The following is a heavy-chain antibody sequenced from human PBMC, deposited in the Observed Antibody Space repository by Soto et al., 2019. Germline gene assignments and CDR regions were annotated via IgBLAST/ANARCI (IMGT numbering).Heavy chain of an antibody. D-gene: IGHD2-8*01. J-gene: IGHJ4*02. Sequence: QVHLVASGGGVVQPGTSLRLSCAASGFSFSIFGMHWVRQAPGRGLEWVAGIWYDGSNKYYADSVKSRSSISRDNSKNTLYLQMNSLRAEDTAVYYFARDDKDEYGADRGGFGCWCQGTLVTVSS. CDR3: ARDDKDEYGADRGGFGC. CDR2: IWYDGSNK. V-gene: IGHV3-33*01. CDR1: GFSFSIFG.